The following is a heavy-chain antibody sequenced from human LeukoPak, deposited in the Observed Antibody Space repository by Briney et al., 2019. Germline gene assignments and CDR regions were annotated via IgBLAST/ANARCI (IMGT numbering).Heavy chain of an antibody. Sequence: PSETLSLTCAVYGGSFSGYYWSWIRQPPGKGLEWIGEINHSGSTNYNPSLKSRVTISVDTSKNQFSLKLSSVTAADTAVYYCARGLYSSSSHDWGREPWSPSPQ. D-gene: IGHD6-13*01. J-gene: IGHJ4*02. V-gene: IGHV4-34*01. CDR2: INHSGST. CDR3: ARGLYSSSSHD. CDR1: GGSFSGYY.